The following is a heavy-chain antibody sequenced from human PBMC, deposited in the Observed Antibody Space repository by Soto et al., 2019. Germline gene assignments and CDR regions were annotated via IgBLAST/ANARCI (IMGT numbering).Heavy chain of an antibody. J-gene: IGHJ4*02. Sequence: PSETLSLTCTVPGGSVNLGTYYWSWIRQPPGKGLEWIGFIHYSGSTNYNPSLKGRVTMSVDTSKNQSSLKLTSVNTADTAIYYCTRGGDPYKTGHWGQGTLVTVS. D-gene: IGHD2-21*01. CDR3: TRGGDPYKTGH. V-gene: IGHV4-61*01. CDR2: IHYSGST. CDR1: GGSVNLGTYY.